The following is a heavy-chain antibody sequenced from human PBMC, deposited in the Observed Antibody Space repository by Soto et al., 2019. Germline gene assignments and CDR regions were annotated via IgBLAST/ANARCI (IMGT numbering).Heavy chain of an antibody. CDR2: ISGSGFKK. D-gene: IGHD2-15*01. Sequence: GGSLRLSCAASGFIFENFGMSWVRQAPGKGLEWISSISGSGFKKYYADSVKGRFTISRDNSKSTVYLELNNLTASDTAVYYCAPLSVSLSGPYGIHVWGQGTTVTVSS. CDR1: GFIFENFG. J-gene: IGHJ6*02. CDR3: APLSVSLSGPYGIHV. V-gene: IGHV3-23*01.